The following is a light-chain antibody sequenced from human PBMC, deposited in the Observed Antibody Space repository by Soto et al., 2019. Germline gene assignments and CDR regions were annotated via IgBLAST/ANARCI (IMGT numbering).Light chain of an antibody. Sequence: QSVLTQPASVSGSPGQSITISCTGTSXXVGGYNYVSWYQQHPGKAPKFMIYDVSNRPSGVSNLFSGSKSGNTASLTISGLQAEDEADYYCSSYTTSNTRQIVFGTGTKVTVL. CDR2: DVS. CDR1: SXXVGGYNY. V-gene: IGLV2-14*01. J-gene: IGLJ1*01. CDR3: SSYTTSNTRQIV.